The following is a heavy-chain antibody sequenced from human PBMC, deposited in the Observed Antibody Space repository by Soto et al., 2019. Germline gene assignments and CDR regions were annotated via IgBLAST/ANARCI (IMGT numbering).Heavy chain of an antibody. D-gene: IGHD1-1*01. CDR2: IYPSVSS. J-gene: IGHJ4*02. V-gene: IGHV4-38-2*02. CDR3: AREKVGTTFFDN. CDR1: GFAISRGYY. Sequence: SETLSLTCSVSGFAISRGYYCSWVRQPPGKGLEWIGSIYPSVSSYHNPSLATRLRLSIDTSKNQFTLNLTSVTAADTALYFCAREKVGTTFFDNWGQGIQVTVSS.